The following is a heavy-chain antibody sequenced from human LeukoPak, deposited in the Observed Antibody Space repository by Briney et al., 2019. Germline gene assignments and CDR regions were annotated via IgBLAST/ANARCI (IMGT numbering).Heavy chain of an antibody. CDR1: GFTFGDYY. CDR3: ARERSGYGDFDS. Sequence: PGGSLRLSCAASGFTFGDYYMCWIRQAQGRGLEWVSYISSSGSAIYYADSVKGRFTISRDNAKNSLYLQINSLGAEDTAVYYCARERSGYGDFDSWGQGTLVTVSS. J-gene: IGHJ4*02. D-gene: IGHD4-17*01. V-gene: IGHV3-11*01. CDR2: ISSSGSAI.